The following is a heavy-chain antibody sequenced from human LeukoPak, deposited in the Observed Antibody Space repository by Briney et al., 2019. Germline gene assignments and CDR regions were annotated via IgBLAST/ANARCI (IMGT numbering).Heavy chain of an antibody. CDR2: MNPNSGDT. J-gene: IGHJ6*02. Sequence: ASVKVSCKASGYTFTSYDINWVRQAPGQGLEWMGWMNPNSGDTDYAQQFQGRVTLTRNTSIRTAYMELSSLTSEDTAVYYCARPGSYCSGGGCYSAHAMDVWGQGTAVTVSS. V-gene: IGHV1-8*02. CDR1: GYTFTSYD. D-gene: IGHD2-15*01. CDR3: ARPGSYCSGGGCYSAHAMDV.